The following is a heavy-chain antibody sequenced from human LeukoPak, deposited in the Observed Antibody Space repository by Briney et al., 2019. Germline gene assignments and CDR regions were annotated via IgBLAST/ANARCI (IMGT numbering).Heavy chain of an antibody. V-gene: IGHV4-59*01. D-gene: IGHD2-15*01. J-gene: IGHJ4*02. Sequence: PSETLSLTCTVSGGSISSYYWSWIRQPPGKGLEWIGYIYYSGSTNYNPSLKSRVTISVDTSKNQFSLKLSSVTAADTAVYYCARCYCSGGSCYPYYFDYWGQGTLVTVSS. CDR3: ARCYCSGGSCYPYYFDY. CDR1: GGSISSYY. CDR2: IYYSGST.